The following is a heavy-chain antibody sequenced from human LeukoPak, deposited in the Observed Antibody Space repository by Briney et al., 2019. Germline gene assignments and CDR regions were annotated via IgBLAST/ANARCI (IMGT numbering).Heavy chain of an antibody. CDR2: IIPIFGTA. Sequence: HRASVKVSCKASGGTFSSYAISWVRQAPGQGLEWMGGIIPIFGTANYAQKFQGRVTITTDESTSTAYMELSSLRSEDTAVYYCARGAAMPYQGFDYWGQGTLVTVSS. D-gene: IGHD2-2*01. CDR1: GGTFSSYA. J-gene: IGHJ4*02. CDR3: ARGAAMPYQGFDY. V-gene: IGHV1-69*05.